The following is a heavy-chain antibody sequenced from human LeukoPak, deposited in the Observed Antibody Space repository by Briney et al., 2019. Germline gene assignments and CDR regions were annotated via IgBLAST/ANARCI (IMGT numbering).Heavy chain of an antibody. V-gene: IGHV1-2*02. CDR3: ARDTWGRYKGVFDY. CDR2: ITPNSGVT. D-gene: IGHD3-16*01. Sequence: ASVKVSCTASGYTFTGYYMHRVRQPPGQELEWMGWITPNSGVTNYAQKFQGRVTMTRDTSISTAYMDLSRLRSDDTAVYYCARDTWGRYKGVFDYWGQGSLVTVSS. CDR1: GYTFTGYY. J-gene: IGHJ4*02.